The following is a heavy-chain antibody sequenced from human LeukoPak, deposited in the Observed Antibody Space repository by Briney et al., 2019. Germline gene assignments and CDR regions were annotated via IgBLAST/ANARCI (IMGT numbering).Heavy chain of an antibody. CDR3: ARALGHYYYYGMDV. CDR1: GGSISSYY. CDR2: IYYNGNT. J-gene: IGHJ6*02. V-gene: IGHV4-59*01. Sequence: PSETLSLTCTVSGGSISSYYWSWIRQPPGKGLEWIGYIYYNGNTNYNPSLKSRVTISVDTSKNQFSLKLSSVTAADTAVYYCARALGHYYYYGMDVWGQGTTVTVSS.